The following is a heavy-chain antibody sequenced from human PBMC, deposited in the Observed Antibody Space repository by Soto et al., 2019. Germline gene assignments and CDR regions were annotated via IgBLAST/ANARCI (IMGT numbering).Heavy chain of an antibody. CDR2: IDPSDSYT. CDR1: GYSFTSYW. D-gene: IGHD3-3*01. V-gene: IGHV5-10-1*01. CDR3: ARLEGDFWSGYRTSYYYYGMDV. J-gene: IGHJ6*02. Sequence: GESLKISCNGSGYSFTSYWISWVRQMPGKGLEWMGRIDPSDSYTNYSPSFQGHVTISADKSISTAYLQWSSLKASDTAMYYCARLEGDFWSGYRTSYYYYGMDVWGQGTTVTVSS.